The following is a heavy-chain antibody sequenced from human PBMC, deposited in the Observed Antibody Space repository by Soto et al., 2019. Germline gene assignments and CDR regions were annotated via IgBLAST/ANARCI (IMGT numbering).Heavy chain of an antibody. Sequence: GGSLRLSCAASGFTFSSYAMHWVRQAPGKGLEWVAVISYDGSNKYYADSVKGRFTISRDNSKNTLYLQMNSLRAEDTAVYYCATDYSSGWYEYYFDYWGQGTLVTVSS. V-gene: IGHV3-30-3*01. J-gene: IGHJ4*02. D-gene: IGHD6-19*01. CDR2: ISYDGSNK. CDR1: GFTFSSYA. CDR3: ATDYSSGWYEYYFDY.